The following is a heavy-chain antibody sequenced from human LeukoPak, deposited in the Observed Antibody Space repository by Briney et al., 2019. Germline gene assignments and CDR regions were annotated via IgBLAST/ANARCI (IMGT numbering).Heavy chain of an antibody. J-gene: IGHJ3*01. CDR2: ISSSGYPI. CDR3: ARSRGGSYLFDL. V-gene: IGHV3-48*03. D-gene: IGHD1-26*01. CDR1: GFTFSSYE. Sequence: GGSLRLSCAASGFTFSSYEMNWVRQGPGKGLERVSYISSSGYPIYYADSVKGRFTISRDNAKHSLYLQMNSLRAEDTAVYYCARSRGGSYLFDLWGQGTMVTVSS.